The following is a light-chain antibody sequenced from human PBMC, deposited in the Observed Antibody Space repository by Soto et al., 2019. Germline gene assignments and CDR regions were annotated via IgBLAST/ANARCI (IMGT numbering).Light chain of an antibody. Sequence: QSALTQPRSASGSPGQSVTIYCTGVSSDVGNYDYVLWYQQYPGKAPKLVIFEVIKRPSGVPDRVPRSKSGNTASLTVSGLQAADEAVYYCASYAGSSRYVFGTGTKVTVL. CDR3: ASYAGSSRYV. V-gene: IGLV2-8*01. CDR1: SSDVGNYDY. J-gene: IGLJ1*01. CDR2: EVI.